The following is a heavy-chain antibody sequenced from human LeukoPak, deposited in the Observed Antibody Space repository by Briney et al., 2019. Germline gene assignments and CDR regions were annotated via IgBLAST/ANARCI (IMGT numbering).Heavy chain of an antibody. D-gene: IGHD3-3*01. CDR3: AREVTIFGVVPSNWFDP. J-gene: IGHJ5*02. CDR2: IWYDGSNK. Sequence: GGSLRLSCAASGFTFSSYGMHWVRQAPGKGLEWVAVIWYDGSNKYYADSVKGRFTISRDNSKNTLYLQMNSLRAEDTAVYYCAREVTIFGVVPSNWFDPWGQGTLVTVSP. V-gene: IGHV3-33*01. CDR1: GFTFSSYG.